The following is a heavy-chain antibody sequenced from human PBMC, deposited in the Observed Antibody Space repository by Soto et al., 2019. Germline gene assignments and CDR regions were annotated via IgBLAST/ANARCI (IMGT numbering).Heavy chain of an antibody. CDR2: INPSGGST. CDR3: VESSGYYDAFDI. CDR1: GYTFTSYY. V-gene: IGHV1-46*01. Sequence: GASVKVSCKASGYTFTSYYMHWVRQAPGQGLEWMGIINPSGGSTSYAQKFQGRVTMTRDTSTSTVYMELSSLRSEDTAVYYCVESSGYYDAFDIWGQGTMVTVSS. D-gene: IGHD5-12*01. J-gene: IGHJ3*02.